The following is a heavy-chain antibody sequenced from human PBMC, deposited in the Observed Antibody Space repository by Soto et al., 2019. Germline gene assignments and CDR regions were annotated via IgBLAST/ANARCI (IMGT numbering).Heavy chain of an antibody. J-gene: IGHJ6*02. CDR2: IIPLLRTV. CDR1: GGTFGSYS. D-gene: IGHD6-25*01. CDR3: ARDPVDLFGYMDV. V-gene: IGHV1-69*06. Sequence: QEELVQSGAEVMKPGSSVNVSCKASGGTFGSYSITWVRQAPGQRLEWMGEIIPLLRTVNYAQKFQGRVTITGDRSTSTVYMALSSLRSDDTAVYYCARDPVDLFGYMDVWGQGTTVTVSS.